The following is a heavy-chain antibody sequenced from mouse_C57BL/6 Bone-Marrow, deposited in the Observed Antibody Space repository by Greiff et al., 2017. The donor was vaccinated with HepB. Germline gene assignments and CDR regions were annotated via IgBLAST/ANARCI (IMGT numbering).Heavy chain of an antibody. J-gene: IGHJ3*01. CDR2: IRNKANGYTT. D-gene: IGHD1-1*01. CDR3: VKAVSAGSSYTWFAY. CDR1: GFTFNDYQ. V-gene: IGHV7-4*01. Sequence: DVMLVESGGGLVQPGASLRLSCAASGFTFNDYQMSWVRQAPGKAPEWLALIRNKANGYTTEYTASVKGRFTISRDNSQTILYLQMNTLRAEDSATYYCVKAVSAGSSYTWFAYWGQGTLVTVSA.